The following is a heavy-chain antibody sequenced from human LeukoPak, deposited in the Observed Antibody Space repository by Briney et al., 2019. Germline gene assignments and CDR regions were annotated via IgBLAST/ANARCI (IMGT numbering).Heavy chain of an antibody. Sequence: PGGSLRLSCAASGFTFSSYSMNLVRQAPGKGLEWVSYISSSSSTIYYADSVKGRFNISRDNAKNSLYLQMNSLRAEDTAVYYCARSMTTVSDDAFDIWGQGTMVTVSS. CDR3: ARSMTTVSDDAFDI. CDR2: ISSSSSTI. V-gene: IGHV3-48*01. CDR1: GFTFSSYS. J-gene: IGHJ3*02. D-gene: IGHD4-17*01.